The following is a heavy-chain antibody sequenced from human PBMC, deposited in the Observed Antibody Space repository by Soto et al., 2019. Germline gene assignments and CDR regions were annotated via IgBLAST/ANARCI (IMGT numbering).Heavy chain of an antibody. CDR2: ISAGGGST. CDR1: GFTFETNG. J-gene: IGHJ4*02. CDR3: AKALAYDSSGYYYWSPRASRTYYFDY. D-gene: IGHD3-22*01. Sequence: LRLSCAASGFTFETNGMTWVRQVPGKGLEWVSAISAGGGSTYYADSVKGRFTISRDNSKNTLYLQMSSLRAEDTAVYYCAKALAYDSSGYYYWSPRASRTYYFDYWGQGTLVTVSS. V-gene: IGHV3-23*01.